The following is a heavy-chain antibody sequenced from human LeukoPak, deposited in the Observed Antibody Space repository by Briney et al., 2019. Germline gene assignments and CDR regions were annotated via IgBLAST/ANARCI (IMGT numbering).Heavy chain of an antibody. CDR2: IYHSGST. D-gene: IGHD3-22*01. J-gene: IGHJ4*02. V-gene: IGHV4-38-2*02. CDR1: GYSISSGYY. Sequence: SETLSLTCTVSGYSISSGYYWGWIRQPPGKGLEWIGRIYHSGSTYYNPSLKSRVTISVDTSKNQFSLKLSTVTAADTAVYYCARGGGITMIVVVSHFDYWGQGTLVTVSS. CDR3: ARGGGITMIVVVSHFDY.